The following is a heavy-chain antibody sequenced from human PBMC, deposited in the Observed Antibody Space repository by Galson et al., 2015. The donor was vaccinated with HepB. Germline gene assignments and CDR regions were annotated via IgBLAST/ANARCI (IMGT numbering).Heavy chain of an antibody. J-gene: IGHJ6*03. V-gene: IGHV5-51*03. D-gene: IGHD3-3*01. CDR3: ARVRIPNSGEKNYLSGYYMDV. Sequence: QSGAEVKKPGESLKISCKGSGYSFPNYWIAWVRQMPGKGLEWMGTIYPGDSDTRYSPSFQGQVTISADKSISTAYLQWSSLKASYTAIYHCARVRIPNSGEKNYLSGYYMDVWGKGTTVTVSS. CDR1: GYSFPNYW. CDR2: IYPGDSDT.